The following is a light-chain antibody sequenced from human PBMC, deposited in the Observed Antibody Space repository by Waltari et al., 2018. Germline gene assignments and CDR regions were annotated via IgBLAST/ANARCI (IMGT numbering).Light chain of an antibody. V-gene: IGKV3-15*01. CDR1: QSVGSI. J-gene: IGKJ4*01. CDR2: GAS. CDR3: QQYSNWPLT. Sequence: EIVLTQSPATPSLSPGERATLSCRASQSVGSILAWYRQKPGQAPMLLIYGASSRATGIPDRFSGSGSGTDFTLTISSLEPEDFAVYYCQQYSNWPLTFGGGTKVEIK.